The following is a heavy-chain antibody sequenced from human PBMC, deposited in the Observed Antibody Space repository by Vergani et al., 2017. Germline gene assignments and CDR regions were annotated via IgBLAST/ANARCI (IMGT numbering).Heavy chain of an antibody. V-gene: IGHV4-30-2*01. Sequence: QLQLQESGSGLVKPSQTLSLTCAVSGGSISSGGYSWSWIRQPPGKGLEWIGYIYHSGSTYYNPPLKSRVTISVDRSKNQFSLKLSSVTAADTAVYYCARARVGSKTQYYFDYWGQGTLVTVSS. CDR1: GGSISSGGYS. J-gene: IGHJ4*02. D-gene: IGHD2-15*01. CDR2: IYHSGST. CDR3: ARARVGSKTQYYFDY.